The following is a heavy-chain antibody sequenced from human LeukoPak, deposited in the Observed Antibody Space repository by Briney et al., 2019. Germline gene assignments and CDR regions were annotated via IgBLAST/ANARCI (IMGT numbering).Heavy chain of an antibody. CDR1: GFIFHIRA. J-gene: IGHJ3*02. D-gene: IGHD6-13*01. Sequence: GGSLRLSCVTSGFIFHIRAMNWVRQAPGKGLEWVSGIDASGTHYADSVKGRFTISRDNSKNTLYLQMNSLRAEDTAVYYCASQSPQQLAPRGAFDIWGQGTMVTVSS. V-gene: IGHV3-23*01. CDR2: IDASGT. CDR3: ASQSPQQLAPRGAFDI.